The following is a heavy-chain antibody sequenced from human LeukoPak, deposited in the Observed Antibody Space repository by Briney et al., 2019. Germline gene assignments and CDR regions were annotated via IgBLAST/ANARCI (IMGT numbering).Heavy chain of an antibody. Sequence: GGSLRLSCAASGFTFSDYYMSWIRQAPGKGLEWASYISSGGITIYYADSVKGRFTISRDNAKNSLYLQMNRLRAEDTAVYYCATGYSSGWYWGQGTLVTVSS. CDR3: ATGYSSGWY. CDR1: GFTFSDYY. J-gene: IGHJ4*02. V-gene: IGHV3-11*01. D-gene: IGHD6-19*01. CDR2: ISSGGITI.